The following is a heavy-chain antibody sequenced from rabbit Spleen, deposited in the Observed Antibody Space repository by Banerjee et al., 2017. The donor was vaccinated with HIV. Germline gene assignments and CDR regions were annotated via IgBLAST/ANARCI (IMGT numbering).Heavy chain of an antibody. CDR2: INTATGKA. V-gene: IGHV1S45*01. D-gene: IGHD1-1*01. Sequence: QEQLEESGGGLVKPEGSLTLTCKASGIDFSSYYYMCWVRQAPGKGLEWIACINTATGKAVYATWAKGRFTISRTSSTTVTLRMTSLTAADRAAYFCARDLVGVIGWNFYLWGPGTLVTVS. CDR3: ARDLVGVIGWNFYL. J-gene: IGHJ4*01. CDR1: GIDFSSYYY.